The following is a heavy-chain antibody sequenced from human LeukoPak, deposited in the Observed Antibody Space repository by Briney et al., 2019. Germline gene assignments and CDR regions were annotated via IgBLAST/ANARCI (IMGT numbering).Heavy chain of an antibody. CDR1: RFIFSSYA. J-gene: IGHJ4*02. CDR2: ISGGGETT. Sequence: GGSLRLSCAASRFIFSSYAMGWVRQVPGKGLEWVSRISGGGETTYYADSVKGRFTISRDNSKNTLSLQMNSLRVEDTAVYYCAKDGDYYDSDAYSSFFDYWGQGTLVTVSS. V-gene: IGHV3-23*01. D-gene: IGHD3-22*01. CDR3: AKDGDYYDSDAYSSFFDY.